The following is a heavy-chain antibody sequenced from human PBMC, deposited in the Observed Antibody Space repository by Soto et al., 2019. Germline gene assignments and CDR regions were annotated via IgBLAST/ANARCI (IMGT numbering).Heavy chain of an antibody. D-gene: IGHD3-16*01. V-gene: IGHV4-30-4*01. J-gene: IGHJ5*01. Sequence: QVQLQESGPRLVKPSQTLSLTCSVSGASISSGRYYWSWIRQSPGRGLEWIGYIYYTGTTHYNPAVKSRVTILLDNSKDQFSLRLTSVTAADTAIYYCATVLHDYGTNGVDSWGQGTQVTVSS. CDR3: ATVLHDYGTNGVDS. CDR2: IYYTGTT. CDR1: GASISSGRYY.